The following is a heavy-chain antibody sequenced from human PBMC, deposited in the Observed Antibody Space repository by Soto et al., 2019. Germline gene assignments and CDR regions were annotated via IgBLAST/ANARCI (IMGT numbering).Heavy chain of an antibody. CDR2: IHHSGST. Sequence: QVQLQESGPGLVKPSGTLSLTCAVSGGSISTSNWWSWVRQPPGEGLEWIGKIHHSGSTIYNPSLKSRATISVDQSKNRFSLILVSVAAADTAVYYCAGGACIHDAFHIWGQGTMVTVSS. V-gene: IGHV4-4*02. CDR1: GGSISTSNW. J-gene: IGHJ3*02. CDR3: AGGACIHDAFHI. D-gene: IGHD2-8*01.